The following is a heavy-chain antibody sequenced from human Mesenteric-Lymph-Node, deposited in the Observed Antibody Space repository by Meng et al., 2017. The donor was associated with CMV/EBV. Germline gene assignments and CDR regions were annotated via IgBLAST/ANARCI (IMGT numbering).Heavy chain of an antibody. D-gene: IGHD3-22*01. CDR3: ARHSYYYDSSGYYYFDY. V-gene: IGHV4-39*01. CDR1: LDSSSYY. J-gene: IGHJ4*02. CDR2: IYYSGST. Sequence: LDSSSYYWGWIRQPPGKGLEWIGSIYYSGSTYYNPSLKSRVTISVDTSKNQFSLKLSSVTAADTAVYYCARHSYYYDSSGYYYFDYWGQGTLVTVSS.